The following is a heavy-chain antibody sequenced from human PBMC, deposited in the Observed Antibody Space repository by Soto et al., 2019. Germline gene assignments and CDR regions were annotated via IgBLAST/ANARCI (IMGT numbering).Heavy chain of an antibody. J-gene: IGHJ6*02. V-gene: IGHV4-34*01. D-gene: IGHD5-18*01. CDR1: GGSFNDDY. CDR3: ACIFSGGYSYGFYYYGMDV. Sequence: PSETLSLTCAVEGGSFNDDYWSWIRQSPGKRPEWIGEINDSGSTKYNPSLKSRVTVSVDTSKNQFSLKLSSVTAADTAVYYCACIFSGGYSYGFYYYGMDVWGPGTTVTVSS. CDR2: INDSGST.